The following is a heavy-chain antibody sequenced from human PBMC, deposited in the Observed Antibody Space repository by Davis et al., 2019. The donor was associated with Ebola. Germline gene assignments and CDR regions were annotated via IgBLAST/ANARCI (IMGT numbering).Heavy chain of an antibody. J-gene: IGHJ4*02. Sequence: GESLKISCAASGFTFSSYAMHWVRQAPGKGLEWVAVISYDGSNKYYADSVKGRFTISRDNSKNTLHLQMNGLRAEDTAVYYCAAEGRSSRPGYWGQGTLVTVSS. CDR2: ISYDGSNK. D-gene: IGHD3-10*01. CDR1: GFTFSSYA. V-gene: IGHV3-30-3*01. CDR3: AAEGRSSRPGY.